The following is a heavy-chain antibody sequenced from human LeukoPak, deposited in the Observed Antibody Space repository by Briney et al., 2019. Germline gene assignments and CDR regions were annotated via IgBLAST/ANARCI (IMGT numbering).Heavy chain of an antibody. Sequence: KASETLSLTCAVYGGSFSGYYWSWIRQPPGKGLEWIGEINHSGSTNYNPSLKSRVTISVDTSKNQFSLKLSSVTAAHTAVYYCARGLNYYDSSEGYWGQGTLVTVSS. D-gene: IGHD3-22*01. CDR3: ARGLNYYDSSEGY. J-gene: IGHJ4*02. CDR2: INHSGST. V-gene: IGHV4-34*01. CDR1: GGSFSGYY.